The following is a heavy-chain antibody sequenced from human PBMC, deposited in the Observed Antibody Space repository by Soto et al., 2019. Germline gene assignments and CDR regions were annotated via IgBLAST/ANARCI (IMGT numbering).Heavy chain of an antibody. CDR2: IIPIFGTA. Sequence: SVKDSCKASGGTFSSYAISWVRQAPVQGLEWMGGIIPIFGTANYAQKFQGRVTITADESTSTAYMELSSLRSEDTAVYYCARIDYDSSGYLVAAYYFDYWGQGTLVTVSS. D-gene: IGHD3-22*01. J-gene: IGHJ4*02. V-gene: IGHV1-69*01. CDR3: ARIDYDSSGYLVAAYYFDY. CDR1: GGTFSSYA.